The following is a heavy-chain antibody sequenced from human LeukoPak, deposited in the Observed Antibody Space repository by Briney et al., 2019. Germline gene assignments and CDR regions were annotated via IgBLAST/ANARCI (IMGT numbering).Heavy chain of an antibody. J-gene: IGHJ4*02. CDR1: VYTFTGYY. CDR2: TSAYNGKT. Sequence: ASVTVSCKATVYTFTGYYMHWVRQPPAQGLEWMGWTSAYNGKTNYAQKLQGRLTITTHTSTSKEYVVMRSLRADDTTVYYFVRDWCSGCYSLYYFDYWVGGSLVSVCS. D-gene: IGHD3-10*02. V-gene: IGHV1-18*04. CDR3: VRDWCSGCYSLYYFDY.